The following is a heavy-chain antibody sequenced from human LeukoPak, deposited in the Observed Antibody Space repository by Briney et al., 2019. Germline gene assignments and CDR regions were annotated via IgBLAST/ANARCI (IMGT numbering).Heavy chain of an antibody. CDR1: GGSFSGYY. V-gene: IGHV4-34*01. CDR3: ARLARGNRYGPYDY. Sequence: SETLSLTCAVYGGSFSGYYWSWIRQPPGKGLEWIGEINHSGSTNYNPSLKSRVTISVDTSKNQFSLKLSSVTAADTAVYYCARLARGNRYGPYDYWGQGTLVTVSS. J-gene: IGHJ4*02. CDR2: INHSGST. D-gene: IGHD5-18*01.